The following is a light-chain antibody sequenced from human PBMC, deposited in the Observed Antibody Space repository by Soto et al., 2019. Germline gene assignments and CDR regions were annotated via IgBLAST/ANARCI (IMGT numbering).Light chain of an antibody. J-gene: IGKJ4*01. V-gene: IGKV3-15*01. CDR1: QSVSSN. CDR2: HTS. Sequence: EIVMTQSPATLSVSPGERATLSCRASQSVSSNLAWYQQSPGRAPRLFIYHTSTRATGIPDRFSGSGSGTEFTLTISSLQSEDFALYYCQQYTVWPFTFGGGTRVEIK. CDR3: QQYTVWPFT.